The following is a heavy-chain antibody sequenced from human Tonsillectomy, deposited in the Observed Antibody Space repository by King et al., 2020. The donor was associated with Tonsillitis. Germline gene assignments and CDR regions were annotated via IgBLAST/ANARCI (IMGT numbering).Heavy chain of an antibody. J-gene: IGHJ4*02. CDR3: ARALGGDYVH. CDR2: IFHSGST. D-gene: IGHD4-17*01. Sequence: QLQESGSGLVKPSQTLSLTCAVSGGSISSGGYSWSWIRQPPGKGLEWIGYIFHSGSTSYNPSLKSRVTISIDRSNNQFSLKLSSVTAADTALYYCARALGGDYVHWGQGTLVSVSS. CDR1: GGSISSGGYS. V-gene: IGHV4-30-2*01.